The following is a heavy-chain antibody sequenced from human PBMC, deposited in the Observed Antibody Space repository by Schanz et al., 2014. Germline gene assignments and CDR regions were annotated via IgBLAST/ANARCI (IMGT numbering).Heavy chain of an antibody. Sequence: VQLLESGGGLVRPGGSLRLSCAASGFTFSNYAMSWVRQAPGKGLEWVAVIWYDENNKYYADSVKGRFTMSRDNSKNTLYLQMNTLRAEDTAVYYCASPSGYSDYGTYFDFWGQGTLVTVSS. D-gene: IGHD5-12*01. V-gene: IGHV3-33*08. CDR1: GFTFSNYA. J-gene: IGHJ4*02. CDR2: IWYDENNK. CDR3: ASPSGYSDYGTYFDF.